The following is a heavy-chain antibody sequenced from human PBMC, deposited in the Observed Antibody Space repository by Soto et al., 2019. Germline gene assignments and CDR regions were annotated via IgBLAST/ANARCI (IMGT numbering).Heavy chain of an antibody. CDR1: GASMSGYY. CDR2: IYDSGTT. V-gene: IGHV4-59*01. Sequence: QVQLQESGPGLEKASETLSLTCTVYGASMSGYYWSWIRQPPGKGLEWIGFIYDSGTTNYNPSLMSRVTISIDTSKNQFSLKLTSVTAADTAVYYCARVSHIVVVPAVRGAFDIWGQGTMITVPS. D-gene: IGHD2-21*02. J-gene: IGHJ3*02. CDR3: ARVSHIVVVPAVRGAFDI.